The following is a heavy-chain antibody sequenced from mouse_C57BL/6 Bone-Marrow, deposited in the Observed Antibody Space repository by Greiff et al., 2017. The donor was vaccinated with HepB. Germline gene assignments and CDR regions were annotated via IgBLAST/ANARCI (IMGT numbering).Heavy chain of an antibody. V-gene: IGHV1-12*01. J-gene: IGHJ2*01. CDR3: ARGDDYGGNYFDY. CDR1: GYTFTSYN. D-gene: IGHD1-1*01. Sequence: SGAELVRPGASVKMSCKASGYTFTSYNMHWVKQTPRQGLEWIGAIYPGNGDTSYNQKFKGKATLTVDKSSSTAYMQLSSLTSEESAVYFCARGDDYGGNYFDYWGQGTTLTVSS. CDR2: IYPGNGDT.